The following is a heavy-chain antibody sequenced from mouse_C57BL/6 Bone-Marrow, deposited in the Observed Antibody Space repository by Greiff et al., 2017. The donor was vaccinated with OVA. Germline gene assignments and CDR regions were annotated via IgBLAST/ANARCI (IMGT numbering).Heavy chain of an antibody. J-gene: IGHJ4*01. CDR3: ARPYSNYPYYYAMDY. CDR2: ISYDGSN. CDR1: GYSITSGYS. Sequence: EVQLVESGPGLVKPSQSLSLTCSVTGYSITSGYSWNWIRQFPGNKLEWMGYISYDGSNNYNPSLKNRISITRDTSKNQFFLKLNSVTTEDTATYYCARPYSNYPYYYAMDYWGQGTSVTVSS. V-gene: IGHV3-6*01. D-gene: IGHD2-5*01.